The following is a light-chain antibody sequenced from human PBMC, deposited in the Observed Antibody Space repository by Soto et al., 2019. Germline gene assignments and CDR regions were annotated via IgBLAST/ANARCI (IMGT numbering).Light chain of an antibody. J-gene: IGLJ2*01. V-gene: IGLV2-14*01. Sequence: QAASVSGSPGQSITISCTGTSSDVGGYNYVSWYQQHPGKAPKLMIYDVSNRPSGVSNRFSGSKSGNTASLTISGLQAEDEADYYCSSYTGSSTVVFGGGTK. CDR3: SSYTGSSTVV. CDR1: SSDVGGYNY. CDR2: DVS.